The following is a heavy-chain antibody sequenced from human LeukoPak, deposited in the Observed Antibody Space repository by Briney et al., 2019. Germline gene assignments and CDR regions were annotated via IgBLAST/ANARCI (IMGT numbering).Heavy chain of an antibody. D-gene: IGHD6-13*01. V-gene: IGHV4-4*07. Sequence: PSETLSLTCTVSGGSISSYHWSWIRQPAGKGLEWIGRIYTSGSTNYNPSLKSRVTISVDTSKNQFSLKLSSVTAADAAVYYCARVRRFIATAGSWYFDLWGRGTLVTVSS. J-gene: IGHJ2*01. CDR3: ARVRRFIATAGSWYFDL. CDR2: IYTSGST. CDR1: GGSISSYH.